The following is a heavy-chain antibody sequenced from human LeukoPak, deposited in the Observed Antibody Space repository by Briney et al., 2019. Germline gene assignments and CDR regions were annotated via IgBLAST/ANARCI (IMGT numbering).Heavy chain of an antibody. Sequence: GGSLRLSCAASGFTFSSYSMNWVRQAPGKGLEWVSYISSSSSTIYYADSVKGRFTISRDNAKNSLYLQMNSLRAEDTAVYYCARPRSGYYPGSWFDPWGQGTLVTVSS. CDR3: ARPRSGYYPGSWFDP. J-gene: IGHJ5*02. CDR1: GFTFSSYS. V-gene: IGHV3-48*01. D-gene: IGHD3-3*01. CDR2: ISSSSSTI.